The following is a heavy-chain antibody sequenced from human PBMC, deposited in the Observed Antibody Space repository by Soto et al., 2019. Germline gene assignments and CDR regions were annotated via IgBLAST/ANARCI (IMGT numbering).Heavy chain of an antibody. CDR3: ARDPGGSRWFGAHGYLAS. D-gene: IGHD3-10*01. CDR1: GDSFSSHG. V-gene: IGHV1-69*01. CDR2: FIPVFGTA. Sequence: QVQLVQSGAEIKKPGSSVKVSCKASGDSFSSHGISWVRQAPGQGLEWMGGFIPVFGTATYVYKFRDRLTLTADESTVTAYMELTNLRPEATAVYYCARDPGGSRWFGAHGYLASWGNGTLVTVSS. J-gene: IGHJ5*01.